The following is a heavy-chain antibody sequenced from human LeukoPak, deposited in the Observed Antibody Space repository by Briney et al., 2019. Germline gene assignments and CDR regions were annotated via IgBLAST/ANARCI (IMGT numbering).Heavy chain of an antibody. J-gene: IGHJ6*02. Sequence: GGSLRLSCAASGFSFDEYAMHWVRQAPGKGLEWVSLISWDGRSTYYADSVKGRFTVTRDNSKNSLYLQMNSLRAEDTALYYCAKEIRLVDYGDYGPSYYYNGMDVWGQGTTVTVSS. V-gene: IGHV3-43D*03. CDR3: AKEIRLVDYGDYGPSYYYNGMDV. CDR1: GFSFDEYA. D-gene: IGHD4-17*01. CDR2: ISWDGRST.